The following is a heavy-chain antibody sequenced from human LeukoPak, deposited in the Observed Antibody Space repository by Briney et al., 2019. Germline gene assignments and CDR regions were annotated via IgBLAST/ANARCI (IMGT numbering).Heavy chain of an antibody. Sequence: ASVKVSCKASGYTFSSHDIYWVRQAPGQGLERMGWMNLNSGDTYYAQNFQGRFSITSDTSKSTTYMDLASLAPDDTAVYYCARVPVPAPRRGLYFDYWGQGTLITVSS. CDR1: GYTFSSHD. J-gene: IGHJ4*02. V-gene: IGHV1-8*01. CDR3: ARVPVPAPRRGLYFDY. D-gene: IGHD2-2*01. CDR2: MNLNSGDT.